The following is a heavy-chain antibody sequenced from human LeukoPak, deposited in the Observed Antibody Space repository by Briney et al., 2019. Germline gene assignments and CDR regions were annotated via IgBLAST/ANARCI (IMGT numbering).Heavy chain of an antibody. CDR1: GGSISSGDYY. CDR2: IYYSGST. D-gene: IGHD3-9*01. V-gene: IGHV4-30-4*01. Sequence: PSETLSLTCTVSGGSISSGDYYWSWIRPPPGKGLEWIGYIYYSGSTYYNPPLKSRVTISVDTSKNQFSLKLSSVTAADTAVYYCAREDYDILTGHEGHVWFDPWGQGTLVTVSS. CDR3: AREDYDILTGHEGHVWFDP. J-gene: IGHJ5*02.